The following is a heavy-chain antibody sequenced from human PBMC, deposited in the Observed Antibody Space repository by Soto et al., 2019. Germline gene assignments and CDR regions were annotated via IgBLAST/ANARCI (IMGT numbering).Heavy chain of an antibody. Sequence: QVQLQESGPGLVKPSQTLSLTCTVSGGSISSGDYYWSWIRQPPGKGLEWIGYIYYSGSTYYNPSLKSRVTISVDTSKNQLSLKLSSVTAADTAVYYCARARTLFSTSPTNWFDPWGQGTLVTVSS. CDR1: GGSISSGDYY. CDR3: ARARTLFSTSPTNWFDP. CDR2: IYYSGST. V-gene: IGHV4-30-4*01. D-gene: IGHD2-2*01. J-gene: IGHJ5*02.